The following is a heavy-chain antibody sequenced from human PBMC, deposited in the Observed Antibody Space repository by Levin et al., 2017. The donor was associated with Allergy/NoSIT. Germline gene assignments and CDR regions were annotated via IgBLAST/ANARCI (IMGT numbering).Heavy chain of an antibody. V-gene: IGHV1-2*02. CDR2: INPNSGGT. CDR3: ARENGYDLFRGFDI. CDR1: GYTFTGYH. D-gene: IGHD5-12*01. Sequence: ASVKVSCKASGYTFTGYHMHWVRQAPGQGLEWMGWINPNSGGTNFAQKFQGRVTMTRDTSISTAYMELSRLRSDDTAVYYCARENGYDLFRGFDIWGQGTMVTVSS. J-gene: IGHJ3*02.